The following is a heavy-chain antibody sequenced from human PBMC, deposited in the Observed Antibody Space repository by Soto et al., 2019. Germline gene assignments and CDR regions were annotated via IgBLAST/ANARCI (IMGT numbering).Heavy chain of an antibody. Sequence: PGGSLRLSCAASGFTFSSYAMSWVRQAPGKGLEWVSGISGRRGSTYYADSVKGRFTISRDNSKNTLYLQMNSLRSDDTAVYYCAREMGYSSSWYSAYYYGMDVWGQGTTVTVSS. CDR3: AREMGYSSSWYSAYYYGMDV. D-gene: IGHD6-13*01. V-gene: IGHV3-23*01. J-gene: IGHJ6*02. CDR1: GFTFSSYA. CDR2: ISGRRGST.